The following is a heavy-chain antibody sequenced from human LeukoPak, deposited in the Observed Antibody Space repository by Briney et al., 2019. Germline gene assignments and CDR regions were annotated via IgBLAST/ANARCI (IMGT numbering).Heavy chain of an antibody. CDR1: GLTVSSNS. CDR3: ARLVDNSGYNEVIDDRDY. J-gene: IGHJ4*02. Sequence: GSLRLSCAASGLTVSSNSMSWVRQAPGKGLEWIGDIYHSGSTNYNPSLKSRVTISIDKSTNQFSLKLSSVTAADMAVYYCARLVDNSGYNEVIDDRDYWGQGTLVTVSS. D-gene: IGHD1-1*01. CDR2: IYHSGST. V-gene: IGHV4-4*02.